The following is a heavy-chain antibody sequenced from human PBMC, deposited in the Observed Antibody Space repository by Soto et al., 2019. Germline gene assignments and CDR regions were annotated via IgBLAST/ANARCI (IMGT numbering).Heavy chain of an antibody. CDR2: INPSGGST. V-gene: IGHV1-46*01. Sequence: ASVKVSCKASGYTFTSYYMHWVRQAPGQGLEWMGIINPSGGSTSYAQKFQGRVTMTRDTSTSTVYMELSSLRSEDTAVYYCAREREMATLLLGRYYGMDVWGQGXTVTVYS. D-gene: IGHD5-12*01. J-gene: IGHJ6*02. CDR1: GYTFTSYY. CDR3: AREREMATLLLGRYYGMDV.